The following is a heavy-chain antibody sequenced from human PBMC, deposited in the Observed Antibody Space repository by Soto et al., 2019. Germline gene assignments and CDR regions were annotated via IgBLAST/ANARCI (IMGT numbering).Heavy chain of an antibody. CDR3: ARLPRTTTSGSGTDF. V-gene: IGHV4-39*01. CDR1: GGSISGDY. D-gene: IGHD3-10*01. J-gene: IGHJ4*02. CDR2: IYYSGRT. Sequence: QLQLQESGPGLVKPSETLSLTCTVSGGSISGDYWGWIRQPPGKGLEWIATIYYSGRTFYNPSLESRVTIYVDTSRGQFSLKLTSVTAADTAVYYCARLPRTTTSGSGTDFWGQGTLVTVSS.